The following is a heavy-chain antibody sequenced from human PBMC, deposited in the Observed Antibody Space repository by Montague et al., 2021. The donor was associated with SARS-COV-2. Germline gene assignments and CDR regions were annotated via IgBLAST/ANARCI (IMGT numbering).Heavy chain of an antibody. CDR3: ARRTDILTGYYDY. CDR2: IYSSGGT. CDR1: GGSISHYY. V-gene: IGHV4-59*01. J-gene: IGHJ4*02. D-gene: IGHD3-9*01. Sequence: SETLSLTCAVSGGSISHYYWSWIRQPPGKGLEWIGYIYSSGGTNYNPSLKSRVTLSLDAAKNYFSLRLSSVTAADTAVYYCARRTDILTGYYDYWGQGTLVTVSP.